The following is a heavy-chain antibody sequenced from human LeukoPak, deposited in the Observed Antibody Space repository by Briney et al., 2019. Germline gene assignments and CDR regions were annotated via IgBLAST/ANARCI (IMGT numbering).Heavy chain of an antibody. D-gene: IGHD3-22*01. J-gene: IGHJ5*02. CDR2: ISDYNGNT. CDR3: AGGYPNRFDP. Sequence: ASVKVSCKASGYTFTTYGISWVRQAPGQGLEWMGWISDYNGNTKYVQKFQGRVTMTTDTSTSTAYMELRSLRSDDTAVYYCAGGYPNRFDPWGQGTLVTVSS. V-gene: IGHV1-18*01. CDR1: GYTFTTYG.